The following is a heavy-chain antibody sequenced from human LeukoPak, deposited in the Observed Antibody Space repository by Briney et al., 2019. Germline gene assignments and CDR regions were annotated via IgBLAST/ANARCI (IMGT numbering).Heavy chain of an antibody. CDR1: GYTFTSYD. Sequence: ASVKVSCKASGYTFTSYDINWVRQATGQGLEWMGWMNPNSGNTGYAQKFQGRVTMTRNTSISTAYMELSGLRSEDTAVYYCARGSITGEDCDYWGQGTLVTVSS. CDR3: ARGSITGEDCDY. D-gene: IGHD7-27*01. CDR2: MNPNSGNT. V-gene: IGHV1-8*01. J-gene: IGHJ4*02.